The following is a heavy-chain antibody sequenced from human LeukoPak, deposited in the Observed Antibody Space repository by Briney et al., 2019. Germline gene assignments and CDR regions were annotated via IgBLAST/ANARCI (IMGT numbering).Heavy chain of an antibody. CDR1: GFTFDDYA. D-gene: IGHD3-10*01. CDR2: ISWNSGSI. V-gene: IGHV3-9*01. Sequence: GGSLRLSCAASGFTFDDYAMHWVRHAPGKGLEWVSGISWNSGSIGYADSVKGRFTISRDNAKNSLYLQMNSLRAEDTALYYCAKEITMVRGAFDYWGQGTLVTVSS. CDR3: AKEITMVRGAFDY. J-gene: IGHJ4*02.